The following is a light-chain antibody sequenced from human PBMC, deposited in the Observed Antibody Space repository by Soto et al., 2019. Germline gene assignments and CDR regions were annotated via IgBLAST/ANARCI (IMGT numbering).Light chain of an antibody. CDR3: QQYATDPLT. J-gene: IGKJ4*01. V-gene: IGKV3-20*01. CDR2: GAS. CDR1: QSVGKNY. Sequence: EIVLTQSPGTLSLSPGEGATLSCRASQSVGKNYLAWYQHKSGQAPRLLIHGASNRATGIPARFSGSGSGTDFTLTISSLEPEDFVAYYCQQYATDPLTFGGGTKVQIK.